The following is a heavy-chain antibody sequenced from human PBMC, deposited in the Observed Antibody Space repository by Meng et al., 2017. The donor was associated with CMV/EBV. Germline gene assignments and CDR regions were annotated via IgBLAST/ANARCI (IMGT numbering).Heavy chain of an antibody. CDR1: GFTFSSYS. Sequence: GESLKISCAASGFTFSSYSMNWVRQAPGKGLEWVSYISSSSSTIYYADSVKGRFTISRDNAKNSLYLQMNSLRVEDTAVYYCARIGLRGYCSGGSCYDFDYWGQGTLVTVSS. J-gene: IGHJ4*02. D-gene: IGHD2-15*01. V-gene: IGHV3-48*04. CDR2: ISSSSSTI. CDR3: ARIGLRGYCSGGSCYDFDY.